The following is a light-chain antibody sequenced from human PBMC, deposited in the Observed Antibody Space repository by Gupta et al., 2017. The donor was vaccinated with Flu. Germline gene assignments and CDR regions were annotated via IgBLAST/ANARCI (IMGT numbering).Light chain of an antibody. CDR3: QQSYDAPWT. J-gene: IGKJ1*01. CDR2: DAS. CDR1: RNIANF. Sequence: ETQITQSPSSLSASVGDTVTITCRISRNIANFLNWYQHQPRKAPRLLIYDASTLESGVPSRFSGGGTWADFTLTITSLHPEDSATYYCQQSYDAPWTFGQGTKVEV. V-gene: IGKV1-39*01.